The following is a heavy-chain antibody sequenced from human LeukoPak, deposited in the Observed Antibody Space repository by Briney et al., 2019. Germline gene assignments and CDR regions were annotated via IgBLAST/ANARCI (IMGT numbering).Heavy chain of an antibody. CDR3: ARAGIFVRVGQQQLTNWFDP. CDR2: IIPIFGTA. V-gene: IGHV1-69*13. D-gene: IGHD6-13*01. CDR1: GYTFTGYY. J-gene: IGHJ5*02. Sequence: AASVKVSCKASGYTFTGYYMHWVRQAPGQGLEWMGGIIPIFGTANYAQKFQGRVTITADESTSTAYMELSSLRSEDTAVYYCARAGIFVRVGQQQLTNWFDPWGQGTLVTVSS.